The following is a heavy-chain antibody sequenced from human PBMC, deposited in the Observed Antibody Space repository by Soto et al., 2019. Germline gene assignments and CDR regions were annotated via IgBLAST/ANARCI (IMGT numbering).Heavy chain of an antibody. V-gene: IGHV1-3*01. CDR1: GYTFTSYA. D-gene: IGHD3-22*01. CDR3: ARDLFYDSSGYYYRTLQH. CDR2: INAGNGNT. J-gene: IGHJ1*01. Sequence: ASVKVSCKASGYTFTSYAMHWVRQAPGQRLEWMGWINAGNGNTKYSQKFQGRVTITRDTSASTAYMELSSLRSEDTAVYYCARDLFYDSSGYYYRTLQHWGQGTLVTVSS.